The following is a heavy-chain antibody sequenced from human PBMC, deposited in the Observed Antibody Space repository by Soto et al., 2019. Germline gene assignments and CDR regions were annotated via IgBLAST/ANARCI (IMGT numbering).Heavy chain of an antibody. Sequence: ASVKVSCKASGYTFIDYGITWVRQAPGQGLEWMGWISAYNDNTNYAQNLQGRVTMSTDTSTNTAYMELRSLRSDDTAMYYCARGGYYDSSGSRNYHYYGMNVWGQGTTVTVSS. CDR1: GYTFIDYG. D-gene: IGHD3-22*01. J-gene: IGHJ6*02. CDR2: ISAYNDNT. CDR3: ARGGYYDSSGSRNYHYYGMNV. V-gene: IGHV1-18*01.